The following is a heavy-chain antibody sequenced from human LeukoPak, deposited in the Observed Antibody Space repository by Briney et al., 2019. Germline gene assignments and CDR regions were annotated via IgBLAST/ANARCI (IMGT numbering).Heavy chain of an antibody. V-gene: IGHV4-4*07. CDR3: ARAVTGTSPLGY. CDR1: GGSISSYY. D-gene: IGHD6-19*01. J-gene: IGHJ4*02. CDR2: IYTSGST. Sequence: SETLSLTCTVSGGSISSYYWSWIRQPAGKGLEWIGRIYTSGSTNYNPSLQSRVTMSVDMSKNQLSLKLSSVTAADTAMYFCARAVTGTSPLGYWGQGALVTVSS.